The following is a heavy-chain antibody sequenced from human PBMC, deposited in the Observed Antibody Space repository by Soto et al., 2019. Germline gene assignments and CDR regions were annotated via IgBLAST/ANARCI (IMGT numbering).Heavy chain of an antibody. J-gene: IGHJ5*02. CDR1: GDTFGRFT. D-gene: IGHD4-4*01. V-gene: IGHV1-69*01. CDR3: ARDPSTINKLIGVWFDP. Sequence: QIRLVQSGAEVQKPGSSVRVSCKASGDTFGRFTINWVLQAPGQGREWMGGIKHISDITNYEQRFQGRVTFTADASTSTVYLELSSLRSEDTAMYYCARDPSTINKLIGVWFDPWGQGTLVTVSS. CDR2: IKHISDIT.